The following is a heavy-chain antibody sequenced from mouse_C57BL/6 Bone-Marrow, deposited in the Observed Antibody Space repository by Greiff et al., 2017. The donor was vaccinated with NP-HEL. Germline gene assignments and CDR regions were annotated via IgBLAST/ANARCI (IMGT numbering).Heavy chain of an antibody. Sequence: QVQLQQSGPELVKPGASVKISCKASGYAFSSSWMNWVKQRPGKGLEWIGRIYPGDGDTNYNGKFKGKATLTADKSSSTAYMQLSSLTSEDSAVYFCARGESSGYVDYAMDYWGQGTSVTVSS. D-gene: IGHD3-2*02. J-gene: IGHJ4*01. V-gene: IGHV1-82*01. CDR3: ARGESSGYVDYAMDY. CDR1: GYAFSSSW. CDR2: IYPGDGDT.